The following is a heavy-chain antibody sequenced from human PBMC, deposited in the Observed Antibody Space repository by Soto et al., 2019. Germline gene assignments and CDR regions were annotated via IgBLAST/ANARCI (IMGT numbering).Heavy chain of an antibody. V-gene: IGHV1-69*01. D-gene: IGHD3-10*01. CDR2: IMPIFGTP. CDR1: GGTFDSYV. J-gene: IGHJ5*02. Sequence: GPQVKVSCKASGGTFDSYVISWLRQAPGQGLEWMGGIMPIFGTPNYAQKFRGRVTISADESTSTAYLELSSLTSDDTAVYYCARVHSSGIFYFVDPWGQGTLVTVSS. CDR3: ARVHSSGIFYFVDP.